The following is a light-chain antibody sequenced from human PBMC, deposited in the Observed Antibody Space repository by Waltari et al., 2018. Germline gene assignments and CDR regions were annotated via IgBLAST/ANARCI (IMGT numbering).Light chain of an antibody. J-gene: IGLJ3*02. CDR2: GVN. Sequence: QPALTQPPSASGSPGQSVTISCTGTSRDVGPYVSWYQQHPGKAPQRTIYGVNKRPSGVPDRFSGSKSGNTASLTVSGLQADDEADYYCYSSAGSNNWVFGGGTKLTVL. V-gene: IGLV2-8*01. CDR3: YSSAGSNNWV. CDR1: SRDVGPY.